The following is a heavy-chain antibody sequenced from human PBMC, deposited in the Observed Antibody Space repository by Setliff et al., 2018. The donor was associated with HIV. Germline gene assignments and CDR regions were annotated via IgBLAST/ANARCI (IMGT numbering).Heavy chain of an antibody. CDR3: AKDWGSRLSYSFYYMDV. V-gene: IGHV3-11*04. D-gene: IGHD3-16*01. Sequence: GGSLRLSCVGSGFTFSDYYMSWIRQAPGKGLEWVSYITSSGSTIYYADSVKGRFTISRDNSRNTLYLQMNSLRTEDTAVYYCAKDWGSRLSYSFYYMDVWGKGTTVTVSS. CDR1: GFTFSDYY. J-gene: IGHJ6*03. CDR2: ITSSGSTI.